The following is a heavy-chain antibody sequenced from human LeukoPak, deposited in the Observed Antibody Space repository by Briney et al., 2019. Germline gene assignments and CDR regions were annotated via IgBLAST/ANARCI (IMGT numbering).Heavy chain of an antibody. J-gene: IGHJ4*02. Sequence: PSQTLSLTCTVSGGSISSGSYYWSWIRQPAGKGLEWIGRIYTSGSTNYNPSLKSRVTISVDTSKNQFSLKLSSVTAADTAVYYCARHAPQTDYWGQGTLVTVSS. CDR3: ARHAPQTDY. D-gene: IGHD2-2*01. V-gene: IGHV4-61*02. CDR2: IYTSGST. CDR1: GGSISSGSYY.